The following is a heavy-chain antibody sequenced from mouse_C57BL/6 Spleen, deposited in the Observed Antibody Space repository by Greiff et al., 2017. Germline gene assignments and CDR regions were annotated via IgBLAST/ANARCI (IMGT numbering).Heavy chain of an antibody. Sequence: EVKVEESGPGLVKPSQSLSLTCSVTGYSITSGYYWNWIRQFPGNKLEWMGYISYDGSNNYNPSLKNRISITRDTSKNQFFLKLNSVTTEDTATYYCAKGPFDGRAMDYWGQGTSVTVSS. CDR1: GYSITSGYY. CDR2: ISYDGSN. J-gene: IGHJ4*01. D-gene: IGHD1-1*01. V-gene: IGHV3-6*01. CDR3: AKGPFDGRAMDY.